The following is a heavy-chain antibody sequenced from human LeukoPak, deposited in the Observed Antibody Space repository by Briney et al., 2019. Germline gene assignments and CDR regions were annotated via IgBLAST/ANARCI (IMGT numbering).Heavy chain of an antibody. CDR3: ARDIIEYSSSSASGY. D-gene: IGHD6-6*01. Sequence: ASVKVSCKASGYTFSNYGISWVRKAPGQGLEWMGWISAYNGNTNYAQKFQGRVTMTTDTSTSTAYMELRSLRSDDTAVYYCARDIIEYSSSSASGYWGQGTLVTVSS. CDR2: ISAYNGNT. J-gene: IGHJ4*02. V-gene: IGHV1-18*01. CDR1: GYTFSNYG.